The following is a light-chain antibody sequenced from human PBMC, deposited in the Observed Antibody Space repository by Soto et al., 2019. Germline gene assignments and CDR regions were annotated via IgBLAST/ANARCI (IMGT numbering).Light chain of an antibody. CDR3: QQNGTPART. V-gene: IGKV3-20*01. CDR1: QSVGGSY. Sequence: EIVLTQSPGTLSLSPGERATLSCRASQSVGGSYLAWYQKKHGQAPRLLFYGASSRATGIPDRFSGSGSGKYFPLTISRLYAEYLVFYYWQQNGTPARTFGQGTKLEIK. CDR2: GAS. J-gene: IGKJ2*02.